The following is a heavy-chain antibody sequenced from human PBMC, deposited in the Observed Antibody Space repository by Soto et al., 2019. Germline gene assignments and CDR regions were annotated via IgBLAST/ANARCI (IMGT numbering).Heavy chain of an antibody. Sequence: SQTLSLTCAISGDSVSSNSAAWNWIRQSPSRGLEWLGRTYYRSKWYNDYAISVKSRITINPDTSKNQFSLQLSSVIPEDTAVYYCARAQFGRDRYTLRPFDPCGQGSQVTVSS. CDR1: GDSVSSNSAA. CDR2: TYYRSKWYN. J-gene: IGHJ5*02. CDR3: ARAQFGRDRYTLRPFDP. D-gene: IGHD3-10*01. V-gene: IGHV6-1*01.